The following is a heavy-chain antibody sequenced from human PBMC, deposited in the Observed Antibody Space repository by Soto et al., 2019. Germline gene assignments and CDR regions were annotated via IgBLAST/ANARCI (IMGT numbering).Heavy chain of an antibody. CDR2: TYYRSKWYN. CDR1: GDSVSSNSAA. J-gene: IGHJ4*02. CDR3: ARVDGPMVRGVIISQDY. D-gene: IGHD3-10*01. Sequence: PSQTLSLTCAISGDSVSSNSAAWNWIRQSPSRGLEWLGRTYYRSKWYNDYAVSVKSRITINPDTSKNQFSLQLNSVTPEDTAVYYCARVDGPMVRGVIISQDYWGQGTLVTVSS. V-gene: IGHV6-1*01.